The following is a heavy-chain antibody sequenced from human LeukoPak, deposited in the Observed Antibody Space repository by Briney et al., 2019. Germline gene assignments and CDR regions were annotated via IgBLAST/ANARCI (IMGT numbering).Heavy chain of an antibody. V-gene: IGHV3-30*18. Sequence: GGSKRLSCAASGFNFYDYHMHWIRQAPGKGLEWVAIISYDGRDKFYADSVQGRFTISRDTSTNTLYLQMSSLKTEDSATYYCAKDPRYCRTTSCSPDGYFDYWGQGTLVTVSS. CDR1: GFNFYDYH. CDR2: ISYDGRDK. J-gene: IGHJ4*02. D-gene: IGHD2-2*01. CDR3: AKDPRYCRTTSCSPDGYFDY.